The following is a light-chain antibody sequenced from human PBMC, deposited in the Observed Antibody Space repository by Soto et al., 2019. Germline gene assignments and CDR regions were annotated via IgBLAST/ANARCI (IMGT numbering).Light chain of an antibody. V-gene: IGKV1-5*01. Sequence: DIQMTQSPSTLSASVGDTVTVTCRASQSVSGWLAWYQQKPGKIPNLLIYAASTLQAGVPSRFSGSGSGTEFTLTISSLEPEDFAVYYCQQRSNWPPITFGQGTRLEIK. CDR1: QSVSGW. J-gene: IGKJ5*01. CDR3: QQRSNWPPIT. CDR2: AAS.